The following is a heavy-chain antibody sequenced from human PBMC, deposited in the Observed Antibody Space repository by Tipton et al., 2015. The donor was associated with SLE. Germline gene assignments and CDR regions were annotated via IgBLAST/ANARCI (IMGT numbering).Heavy chain of an antibody. J-gene: IGHJ6*02. Sequence: TLSLTCTVSGGSISSDGYYWNWIRQHPGKGLEWIGYIYYSGSTYYNPSLKSRVTISVDTSKNQFSLKLSSVTAADTAVYFCARDLRPMDVWGPGTTVIVSS. V-gene: IGHV4-31*03. CDR1: GGSISSDGYY. CDR3: ARDLRPMDV. CDR2: IYYSGST.